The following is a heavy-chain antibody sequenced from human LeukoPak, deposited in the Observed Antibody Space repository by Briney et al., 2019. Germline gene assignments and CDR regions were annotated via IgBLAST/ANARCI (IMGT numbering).Heavy chain of an antibody. V-gene: IGHV3-21*01. D-gene: IGHD3-22*01. J-gene: IGHJ4*02. CDR3: ARQYYYDSSGYFDY. Sequence: GGSLRLSCAASGFTFSSYSMNWVRQAPGKGLEWVSSISSSSYIYYADSVKGRFTISRDNAKNSLYLQMNSLRAEDTAVYYCARQYYYDSSGYFDYWGQGTLVTVSS. CDR2: ISSSSYI. CDR1: GFTFSSYS.